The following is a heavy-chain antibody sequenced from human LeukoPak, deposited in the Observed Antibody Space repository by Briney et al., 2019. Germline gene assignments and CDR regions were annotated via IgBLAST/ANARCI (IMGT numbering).Heavy chain of an antibody. CDR3: ARYSSGWYPPYFDY. CDR1: GFTFSSYS. Sequence: PGGFLRLSCAASGFTFSSYSMNWVRQAPGKGLEWVSSISSSSSYIYYADSVKGRFTISRDNAKNSLYLQMNSLRAEDTAVYYCARYSSGWYPPYFDYWGQGTLVTVSS. V-gene: IGHV3-21*01. CDR2: ISSSSSYI. J-gene: IGHJ4*02. D-gene: IGHD6-19*01.